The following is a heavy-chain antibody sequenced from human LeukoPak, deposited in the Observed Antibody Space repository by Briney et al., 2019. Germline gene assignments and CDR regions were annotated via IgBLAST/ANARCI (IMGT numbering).Heavy chain of an antibody. V-gene: IGHV4-39*01. Sequence: SETLSLTCTVSGGSIRSSYYYWGWIRQPPGKGLEWIGSIYDSGSTYYNPSLKSRVTISVDTSKNQFSLKLNSVTAADTAVYYCARRGRPAATRGYFDYWGQGTLVTVSS. CDR1: GGSIRSSYYY. D-gene: IGHD2-2*01. CDR3: ARRGRPAATRGYFDY. CDR2: IYDSGST. J-gene: IGHJ4*02.